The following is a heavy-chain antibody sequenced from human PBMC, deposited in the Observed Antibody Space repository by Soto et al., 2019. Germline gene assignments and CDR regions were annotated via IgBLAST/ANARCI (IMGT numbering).Heavy chain of an antibody. CDR3: ASLNPGHFDY. V-gene: IGHV3-23*01. CDR1: GFSYSDYV. CDR2: FXCXGXXT. Sequence: GGSLRHSCAESGFSYSDYVIHWFRQAPGKGLEXXSVFXCXGXXTXXXDSVKGRFTISRDNSKNTLHLQMNSLTAEDTAVYYCASLNPGHFDYWGQGTLVTVPQ. J-gene: IGHJ4*02.